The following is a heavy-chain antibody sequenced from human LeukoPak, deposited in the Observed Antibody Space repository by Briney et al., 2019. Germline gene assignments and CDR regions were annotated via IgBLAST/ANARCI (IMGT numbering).Heavy chain of an antibody. Sequence: SQTLSLTCTVSGGSISSGYYWAWIRQPPGKGLEWIGNIYHSGSAYYNPSLKTRVTISVDTSKNQFSLKLSSVTATDTAVYYCARALNWGADYWGQGTLVTVSS. D-gene: IGHD7-27*01. CDR1: GGSISSGYY. J-gene: IGHJ4*02. CDR3: ARALNWGADY. CDR2: IYHSGSA. V-gene: IGHV4-38-2*02.